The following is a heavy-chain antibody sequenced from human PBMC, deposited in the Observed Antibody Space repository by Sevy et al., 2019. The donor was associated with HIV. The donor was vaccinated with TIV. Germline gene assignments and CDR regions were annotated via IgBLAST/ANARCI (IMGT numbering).Heavy chain of an antibody. Sequence: ASVKVSCKASGGTFSNYGIIWVRQAPGQGLEWMGGIIPIFGTANYAQNLQDRVTITADESTSTAYMEVSSLRSEDTAVYFCVRTTPDDYNYSYYYGMDVWGQGTTVTVSS. CDR1: GGTFSNYG. CDR2: IIPIFGTA. V-gene: IGHV1-69*13. J-gene: IGHJ6*02. D-gene: IGHD3-16*01. CDR3: VRTTPDDYNYSYYYGMDV.